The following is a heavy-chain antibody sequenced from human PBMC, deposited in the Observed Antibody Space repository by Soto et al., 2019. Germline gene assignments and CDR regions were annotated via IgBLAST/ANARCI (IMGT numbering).Heavy chain of an antibody. CDR1: GFTFDDYA. CDR2: ISWNSGSI. V-gene: IGHV3-9*01. Sequence: GGSLRLSCAASGFTFDDYAIHWVRQAPGKGLEWVSGISWNSGSIGYADSVKGRFTISRDNTKNSLYLQMNSLRAEDTALYYCAKATGPDYYYYYYMDVWGKGTTVTVSS. CDR3: AKATGPDYYYYYYMDV. J-gene: IGHJ6*03. D-gene: IGHD2-2*01.